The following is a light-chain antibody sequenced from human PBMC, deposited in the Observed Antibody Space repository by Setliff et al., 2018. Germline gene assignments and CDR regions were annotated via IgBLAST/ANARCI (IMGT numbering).Light chain of an antibody. Sequence: QSVLTQPASVSESPGQSITISCTGTSRDVGAHDFVSWYQQRPGKAPKLIIYDVNNRPSGVSNRFSGSKSGNTASLTISGLQAVDDADYYCSSHTTSSTWVFGGGTK. CDR1: SRDVGAHDF. CDR3: SSHTTSSTWV. CDR2: DVN. J-gene: IGLJ3*02. V-gene: IGLV2-14*03.